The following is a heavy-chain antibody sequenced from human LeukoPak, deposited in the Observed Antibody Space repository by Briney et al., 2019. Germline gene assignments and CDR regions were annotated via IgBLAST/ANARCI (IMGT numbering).Heavy chain of an antibody. Sequence: GASVKVSCKASGYTFTSYGISWVRQAPGQGLEWMGWISAYNGNTNYAQKLQGRVTMTTDTSTSTAYMELSRLRSDDTAVYYCARDCGGDCPETGLDAFDIWGQGTMVTVSS. V-gene: IGHV1-18*01. CDR3: ARDCGGDCPETGLDAFDI. CDR2: ISAYNGNT. CDR1: GYTFTSYG. J-gene: IGHJ3*02. D-gene: IGHD2-21*02.